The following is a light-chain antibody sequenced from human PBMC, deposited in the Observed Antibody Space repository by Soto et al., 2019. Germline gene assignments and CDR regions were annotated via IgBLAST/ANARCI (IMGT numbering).Light chain of an antibody. Sequence: QSVLTXPPSASGTPGQRVTISCSGGSSNIGTNAVNWYQQLPGTAPKLLTYNNNQRPSGVPDRFSGSKSGTSASLAISGLQSEDEADYYCAAWDDSLNGYVFGTGTKVTV. CDR3: AAWDDSLNGYV. J-gene: IGLJ1*01. V-gene: IGLV1-44*01. CDR1: SSNIGTNA. CDR2: NNN.